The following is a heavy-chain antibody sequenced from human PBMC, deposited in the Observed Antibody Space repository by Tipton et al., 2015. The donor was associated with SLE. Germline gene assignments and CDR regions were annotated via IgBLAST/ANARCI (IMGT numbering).Heavy chain of an antibody. CDR3: ATAYSGSYYYMDV. J-gene: IGHJ6*03. Sequence: TLSLTCTVSGGSISSYYWSWIRQPPGKGLEWIGYIYYSGSTNYNPSLKSRVTISVDTSKNQFSLKLSSVTAADTAVYYCATAYSGSYYYMDVWGKGPRSPSP. CDR1: GGSISSYY. CDR2: IYYSGST. V-gene: IGHV4-59*01. D-gene: IGHD1-26*01.